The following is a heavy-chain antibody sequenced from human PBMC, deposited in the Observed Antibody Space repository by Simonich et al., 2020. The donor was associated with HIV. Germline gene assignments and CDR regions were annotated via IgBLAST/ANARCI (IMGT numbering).Heavy chain of an antibody. CDR2: INHSGST. J-gene: IGHJ4*02. CDR1: GGSFSGYY. V-gene: IGHV4-34*01. D-gene: IGHD5-18*01. CDR3: ARYTGMAGFDY. Sequence: QVQLQQWGAGLLKPSETLSLTCAVYGGSFSGYYWSWIRQPPGKGLEWIGEINHSGSTNYLPSLKSRVIISVDTSKNQFSLKLGSVTATDTAVYYCARYTGMAGFDYWGQGTLVTVSS.